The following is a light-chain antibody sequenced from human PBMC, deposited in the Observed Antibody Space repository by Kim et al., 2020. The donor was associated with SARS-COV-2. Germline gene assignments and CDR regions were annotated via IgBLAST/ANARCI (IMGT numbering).Light chain of an antibody. CDR1: KLGEKS. CDR2: QDS. Sequence: SMSPGKTVIITCPVDKLGEKSASWYQQKPGKSPVLVINQDSKRPSGIPERFAGSNSGNTATLTLSGTQAMSEADYYCQAWDSSTAVFGGGTQLTVL. CDR3: QAWDSSTAV. V-gene: IGLV3-1*01. J-gene: IGLJ3*02.